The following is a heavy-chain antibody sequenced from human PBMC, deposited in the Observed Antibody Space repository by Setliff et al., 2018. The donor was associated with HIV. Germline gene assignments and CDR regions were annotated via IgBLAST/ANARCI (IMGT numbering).Heavy chain of an antibody. CDR1: GGSISSSNNY. CDR3: ARHEGVLQEDGGFDS. V-gene: IGHV4-39*01. D-gene: IGHD2-2*01. J-gene: IGHJ4*02. Sequence: PSETLSLTCSVSGGSISSSNNYWGWIRQPPGKGLEWIGSIYYSGSTYYNPSLKGRVTISVDTSKSQFSLRLTSVTAADTALYYCARHEGVLQEDGGFDSWGQGTPVTVSS. CDR2: IYYSGST.